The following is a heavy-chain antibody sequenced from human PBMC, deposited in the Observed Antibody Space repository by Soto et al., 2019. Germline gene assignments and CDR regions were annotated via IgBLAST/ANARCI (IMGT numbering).Heavy chain of an antibody. CDR2: IYYDGSNK. V-gene: IGHV3-33*01. J-gene: IGHJ4*02. CDR1: GFPFSSYG. D-gene: IGHD6-13*01. Sequence: PGGSLSLSCAASGFPFSSYGMHWVRQAPGKGLEWVAVIYYDGSNKYYADSVKGRFTISRDNSKNTLYLQMNSLRAEDTAVFYCARSQYSSSWYPFDYWGQGTLVTVSS. CDR3: ARSQYSSSWYPFDY.